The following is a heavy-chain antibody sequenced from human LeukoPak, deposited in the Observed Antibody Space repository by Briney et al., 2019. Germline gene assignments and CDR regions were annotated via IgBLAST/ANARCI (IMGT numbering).Heavy chain of an antibody. CDR3: AKDASSSSGYSWFDP. J-gene: IGHJ5*02. CDR1: AFTVSSYA. Sequence: GGSLTLSCAPSAFTVSSYATSSVRHAPGKGLEWVSAISGSGGSTYYADSVKGRFTISRDNSKNTLYLQMNSLRAEDTAVYYCAKDASSSSGYSWFDPWGQGTLVTVSS. D-gene: IGHD6-6*01. CDR2: ISGSGGST. V-gene: IGHV3-23*01.